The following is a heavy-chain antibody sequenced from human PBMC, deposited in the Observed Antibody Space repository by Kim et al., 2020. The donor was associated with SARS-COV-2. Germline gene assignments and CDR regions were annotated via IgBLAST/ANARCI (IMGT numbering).Heavy chain of an antibody. CDR3: AGGVAAADTVFDY. Sequence: ASVKVSCKASGYTFTEFSINWVRQAPGQGLEWMGGFDPDNGNTIYAQKFQGRVTMTADTSTNTAYMELSSLRSEDTAVYYCAGGVAAADTVFDYWGQGTL. V-gene: IGHV1-24*01. CDR1: GYTFTEFS. D-gene: IGHD6-13*01. J-gene: IGHJ4*02. CDR2: FDPDNGNT.